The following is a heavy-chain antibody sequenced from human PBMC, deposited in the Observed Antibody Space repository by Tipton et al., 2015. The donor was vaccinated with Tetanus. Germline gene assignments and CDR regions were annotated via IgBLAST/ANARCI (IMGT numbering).Heavy chain of an antibody. CDR1: GFIFSSYG. Sequence: SLRLSCAASGFIFSSYGIHWVRQAPGKGLEWVAVSRYDGTDKYYADSVKGRFTISRDNSKNTLYLQMNSLRAEDTALYYCAREADCSGGSCFSGDFDPWGQGTQVTVSS. V-gene: IGHV3-33*01. CDR2: SRYDGTDK. D-gene: IGHD2-15*01. CDR3: AREADCSGGSCFSGDFDP. J-gene: IGHJ5*02.